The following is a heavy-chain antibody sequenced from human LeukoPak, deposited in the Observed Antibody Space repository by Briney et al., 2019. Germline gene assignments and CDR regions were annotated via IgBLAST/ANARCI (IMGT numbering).Heavy chain of an antibody. D-gene: IGHD5/OR15-5a*01. V-gene: IGHV3-23*01. J-gene: IGHJ4*02. CDR1: GFTFSSYA. Sequence: GGSLRLSCAASGFTFSSYAMNWVRQAPGKGLEWVSAISGSGAVTYYADSVKGRFTISRDNSRSTLYLQMSSLRVDDTAVYYCARVNIVSANFDYWGQGTLVTVSS. CDR2: ISGSGAVT. CDR3: ARVNIVSANFDY.